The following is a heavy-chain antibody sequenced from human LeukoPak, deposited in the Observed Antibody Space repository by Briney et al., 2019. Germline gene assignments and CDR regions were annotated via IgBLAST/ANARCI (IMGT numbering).Heavy chain of an antibody. Sequence: ASVKVSCKASGYTFTSYYMHWVRQAPGRGLEWMGIINPSGGSTSYAQKFQGRATMTRDTSTSTVYMELSSLRSEDTAVYYRARGGSSWPNFDYWGQGTLVTVSS. CDR2: INPSGGST. D-gene: IGHD6-13*01. CDR1: GYTFTSYY. J-gene: IGHJ4*02. V-gene: IGHV1-46*01. CDR3: ARGGSSWPNFDY.